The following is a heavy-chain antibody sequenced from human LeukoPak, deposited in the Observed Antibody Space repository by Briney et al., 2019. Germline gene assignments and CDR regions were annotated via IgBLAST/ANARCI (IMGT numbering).Heavy chain of an antibody. J-gene: IGHJ5*02. CDR2: INPNSGGT. D-gene: IGHD3-9*01. CDR1: GYTFTGYY. Sequence: ASVKVSCKASGYTFTGYYMHWVRQAPGQGLEWMGWINPNSGGTNYAQKFQGRVTMTRDTSISTAYMELSRLRSDDTAVYYCARGRRTYYDILTVFDPWGQGTLVTVSS. V-gene: IGHV1-2*02. CDR3: ARGRRTYYDILTVFDP.